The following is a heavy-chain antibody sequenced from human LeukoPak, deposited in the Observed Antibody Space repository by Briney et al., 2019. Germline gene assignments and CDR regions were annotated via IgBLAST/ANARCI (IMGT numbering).Heavy chain of an antibody. CDR3: ARSPWVEARDGYNYYFDY. V-gene: IGHV1-69*13. J-gene: IGHJ4*02. CDR2: IIPIFGTA. CDR1: GGTFSSYA. Sequence: SVKVSCKASGGTFSSYAFSWLRQAPRQGLEWMGGIIPIFGTANYAQKFQGRVTITADESTSTAYMELSSLRSEDTAVYYCARSPWVEARDGYNYYFDYWGQGTLVTVSS. D-gene: IGHD5-24*01.